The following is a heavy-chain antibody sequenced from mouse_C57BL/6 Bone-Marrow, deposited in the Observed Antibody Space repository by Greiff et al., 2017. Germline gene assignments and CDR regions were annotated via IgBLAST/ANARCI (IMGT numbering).Heavy chain of an antibody. J-gene: IGHJ4*01. D-gene: IGHD1-1*01. CDR2: ISNLAYSI. CDR1: GFTFSDYG. CDR3: ARPNYYYGRGGAMDY. V-gene: IGHV5-15*01. Sequence: EVQLVESGGGLVQPGGSLKLSCAASGFTFSDYGMAWVRQAPRKGPEWVAFISNLAYSIYYADTVTGRFPISRENAKNTLYLEMSSLRSEDTAMYYCARPNYYYGRGGAMDYWGQGTSVTVSS.